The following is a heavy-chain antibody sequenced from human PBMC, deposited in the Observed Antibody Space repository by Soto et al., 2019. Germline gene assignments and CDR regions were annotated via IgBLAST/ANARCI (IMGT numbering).Heavy chain of an antibody. CDR2: VSFDGSHK. J-gene: IGHJ4*02. CDR3: AERGDAGSGYFDF. CDR1: GFTFSSYA. V-gene: IGHV3-30*03. D-gene: IGHD3-3*01. Sequence: QVQLVQSGGGVVQPGGSLRLSCAASGFTFSSYAIHWVRQAPGKGLEWVADVSFDGSHKTYAVPFRGRFTISRDNSKKTVYIQVDSHRAEDTALYYCAERGDAGSGYFDFCGQGTHVAVSS.